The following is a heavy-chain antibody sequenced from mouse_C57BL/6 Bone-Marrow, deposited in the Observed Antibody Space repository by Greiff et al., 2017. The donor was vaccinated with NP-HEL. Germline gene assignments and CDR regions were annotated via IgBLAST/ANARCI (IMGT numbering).Heavy chain of an antibody. J-gene: IGHJ3*01. V-gene: IGHV1-42*01. CDR3: AGQLRLRAWFAD. CDR1: GYSFPGYY. D-gene: IGHD3-2*02. CDR2: INPSTGGT. Sequence: VQLKESGPELVKPGASVKISCKASGYSFPGYYMNWVKQRPEKSLEWIGEINPSTGGTTSNQKFKAKATLTVDKSSSTAYMQLKSLPSEDSAVYYCAGQLRLRAWFADWGQGTLVTVSA.